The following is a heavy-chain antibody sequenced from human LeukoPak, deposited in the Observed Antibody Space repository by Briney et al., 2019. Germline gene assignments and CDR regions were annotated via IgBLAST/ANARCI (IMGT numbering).Heavy chain of an antibody. D-gene: IGHD5-18*01. CDR1: GVSLTGSY. CDR3: ARVLGGYRYGDNWFDP. CDR2: TNHRGST. J-gene: IGHJ5*02. Sequence: AETLSPPCAVSGVSLTGSYWGWLPRPPGKALEWIGETNHRGSTKYNPSLKSRVTLSLATSKTQFSPHLSSVTAARTPLYAWARVLGGYRYGDNWFDPWRHGTLVPVSP. V-gene: IGHV4-34*01.